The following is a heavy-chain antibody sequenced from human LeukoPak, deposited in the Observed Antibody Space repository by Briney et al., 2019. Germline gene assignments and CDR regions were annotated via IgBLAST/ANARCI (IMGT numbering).Heavy chain of an antibody. CDR1: GFTFSSYG. D-gene: IGHD2-15*01. V-gene: IGHV3-53*01. CDR2: ISVGGDT. J-gene: IGHJ1*01. Sequence: PGRSLRLSCAASGFTFSSYGMHWVRQAPGKGLEWVSVISVGGDTYYADSVKGRFTLSRDNSKNTVYLQLNSLRAEDTAVYYCARDLYCSGGTCNQHWGQGTLVTISS. CDR3: ARDLYCSGGTCNQH.